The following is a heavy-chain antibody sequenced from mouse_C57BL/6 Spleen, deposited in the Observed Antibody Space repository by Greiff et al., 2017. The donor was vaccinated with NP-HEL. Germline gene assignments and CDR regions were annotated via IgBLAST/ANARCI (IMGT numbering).Heavy chain of an antibody. Sequence: VQLQQPGAELVMPGASVKLSCKASGYTFTSYWMHWVKQRPGQGLEWIGEIDPSDSYTNYNQKFKGKSTLTVDKSSSTAYMQLSSLTSEDSAVYYCARNGNYDWYFDVWGTGTTVTVSS. CDR3: ARNGNYDWYFDV. D-gene: IGHD2-1*01. J-gene: IGHJ1*03. CDR1: GYTFTSYW. V-gene: IGHV1-69*01. CDR2: IDPSDSYT.